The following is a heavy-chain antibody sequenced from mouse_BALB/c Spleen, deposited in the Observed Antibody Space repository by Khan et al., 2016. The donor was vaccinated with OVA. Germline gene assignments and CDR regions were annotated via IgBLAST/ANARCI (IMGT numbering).Heavy chain of an antibody. Sequence: QVQLKESGPGLVAPSQSLSITCTVSGFSLTSYGVYWVRQPPGKGMEWRGVIWAGGSTNYNSAPMYRLSISKYNSKSQVFLKMSSLQTDDTAMYYCSRLEDIWGQGTTLTVSS. D-gene: IGHD1-3*01. CDR1: GFSLTSYG. J-gene: IGHJ2*01. CDR3: SRLEDI. CDR2: IWAGGST. V-gene: IGHV2-9*02.